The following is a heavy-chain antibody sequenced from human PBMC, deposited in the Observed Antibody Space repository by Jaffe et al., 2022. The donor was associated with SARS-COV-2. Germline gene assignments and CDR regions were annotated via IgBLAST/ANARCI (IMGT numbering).Heavy chain of an antibody. Sequence: EVQLVESGGGLVQPGRSLRLSCAASGFTFDDYAMHWVRQAPGKGLEWVSGISWNSGSIGYADSVKGRFTISRDNAKNSLYLQMNSLRAEDTALYYCAKDKRGIAAAGFFDYWGQGTLVTVSS. CDR2: ISWNSGSI. V-gene: IGHV3-9*01. J-gene: IGHJ4*02. CDR3: AKDKRGIAAAGFFDY. CDR1: GFTFDDYA. D-gene: IGHD6-13*01.